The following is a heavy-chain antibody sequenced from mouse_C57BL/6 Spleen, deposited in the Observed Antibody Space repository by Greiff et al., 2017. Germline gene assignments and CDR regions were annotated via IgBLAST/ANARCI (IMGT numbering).Heavy chain of an antibody. CDR1: GFNIKNTY. CDR3: ASVYYDYDGWFAY. Sequence: EVQLQQSVAELVRPGASVKLSCTASGFNIKNTYMPWVKQRPEQGLEWIGRIDPANGNTKYAPKFQGKATITADTSSNTAYLQLSSLTSEDTAIYYCASVYYDYDGWFAYWGQGTLVTVSA. V-gene: IGHV14-3*01. D-gene: IGHD2-4*01. J-gene: IGHJ3*01. CDR2: IDPANGNT.